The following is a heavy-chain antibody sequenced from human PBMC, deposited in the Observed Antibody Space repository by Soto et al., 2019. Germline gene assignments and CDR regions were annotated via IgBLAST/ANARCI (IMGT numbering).Heavy chain of an antibody. V-gene: IGHV3-23*04. CDR2: ISAGGATT. J-gene: IGHJ4*02. D-gene: IGHD6-19*01. CDR1: GFTFGNFA. CDR3: AKDRGGTGWPFDH. Sequence: EVQLVESGGGLVQPGGSRRLSCTPSGFTFGNFAMSWVRQAPGKGLEWVSSISAGGATTYYADSVKGRVTMSRDNSKNTLSLQMISLRAEDSAVYYCAKDRGGTGWPFDHWGQGTLVTVSS.